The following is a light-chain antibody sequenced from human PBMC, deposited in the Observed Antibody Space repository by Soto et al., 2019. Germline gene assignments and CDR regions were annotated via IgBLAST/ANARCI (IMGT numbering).Light chain of an antibody. CDR3: CSYAGSNRKV. CDR2: EVN. J-gene: IGLJ1*01. V-gene: IGLV2-8*01. CDR1: DSDVGGYDY. Sequence: QSVLTQPPSASGSPGQSVTISCTGTDSDVGGYDYVSWYQQYPDKVPKLIIYEVNMRPSGVPDRFSGSKSDNTASLTISGLQAEDEADYYCCSYAGSNRKVFGTGTKLTVL.